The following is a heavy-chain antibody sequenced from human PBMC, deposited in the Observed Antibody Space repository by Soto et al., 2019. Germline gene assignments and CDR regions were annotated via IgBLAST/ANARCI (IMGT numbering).Heavy chain of an antibody. Sequence: SLRLSCTASGFTFGDYAMSWVRQAPGKGLEWVGFIRSKAYGGTTEYAASVKGRFTISRDDSKSIAYLQMNSLKTEDTAVYYCTRVEGVGATYYYYGMDVWGQGTTVTVSS. CDR2: IRSKAYGGTT. CDR3: TRVEGVGATYYYYGMDV. V-gene: IGHV3-49*04. D-gene: IGHD1-26*01. CDR1: GFTFGDYA. J-gene: IGHJ6*02.